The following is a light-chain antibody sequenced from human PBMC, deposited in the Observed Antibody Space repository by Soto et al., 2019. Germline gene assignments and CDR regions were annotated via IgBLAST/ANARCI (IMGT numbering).Light chain of an antibody. CDR3: QQYDDWPLT. Sequence: EIVMTQSPATLSLSPGEGATLSCRASQTVNSNLAWYQQKPGQAPSLLIYGASTRTTGIAPRFSGSGSGAEFPLTITSLQSEDFAVYYCQQYDDWPLTFGGGTKVEIK. CDR1: QTVNSN. V-gene: IGKV3-15*01. CDR2: GAS. J-gene: IGKJ4*01.